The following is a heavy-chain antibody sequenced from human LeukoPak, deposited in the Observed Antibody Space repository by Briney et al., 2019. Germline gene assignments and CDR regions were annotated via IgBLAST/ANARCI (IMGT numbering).Heavy chain of an antibody. CDR3: ARYLGYYYYMDV. CDR1: GFTFSSYG. D-gene: IGHD1-26*01. Sequence: GGSLRLSCAASGFTFSSYGMSWVRQAPGKGLEWVANIKQDGSEKYYVDSVKGRFTISRDNAKNSLYLQMNSLRAEDTAVYYCARYLGYYYYMDVWGKGTTVTISS. CDR2: IKQDGSEK. J-gene: IGHJ6*03. V-gene: IGHV3-7*01.